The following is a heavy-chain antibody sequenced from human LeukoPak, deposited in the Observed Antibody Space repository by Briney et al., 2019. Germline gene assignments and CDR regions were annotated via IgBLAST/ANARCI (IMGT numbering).Heavy chain of an antibody. Sequence: PGGSLRLSCAASGFTFSSYAMHWVRQAPGKGLEYVSAISSNGGSTYYANSVKGRFTISRDNAKNSLYLQMNSLRAEDTAVYYCARHGADGSGYYYYYYYMDVWGKGTTVTVSS. J-gene: IGHJ6*03. CDR1: GFTFSSYA. D-gene: IGHD3-22*01. CDR2: ISSNGGST. V-gene: IGHV3-64*01. CDR3: ARHGADGSGYYYYYYYMDV.